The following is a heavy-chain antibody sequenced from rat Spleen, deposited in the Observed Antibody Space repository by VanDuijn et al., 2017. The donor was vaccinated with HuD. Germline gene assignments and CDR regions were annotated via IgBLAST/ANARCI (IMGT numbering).Heavy chain of an antibody. CDR2: ISTGGDNT. D-gene: IGHD1-12*02. V-gene: IGHV5-27*01. Sequence: EVQLVESGGGLVQPGRSLKLSCAASGFTFRDYNMAWVRQAPTKGLEWVAYISTGGDNTYYRDSVKGRFTISRDNAKSTLYLQLDSLRSEDTATYYCTTDTFYDGTYYPGGFDYWGQGVMVTVSS. CDR1: GFTFRDYN. CDR3: TTDTFYDGTYYPGGFDY. J-gene: IGHJ2*01.